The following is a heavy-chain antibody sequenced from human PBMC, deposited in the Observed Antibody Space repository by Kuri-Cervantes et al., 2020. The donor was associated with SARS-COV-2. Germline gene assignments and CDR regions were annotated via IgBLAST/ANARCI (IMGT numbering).Heavy chain of an antibody. CDR1: GFTFSTSW. CDR2: IKLESEGRAT. D-gene: IGHD2-21*01. Sequence: GESLKISCAASGFTFSTSWMHWVRQAPGKGLEWVGFIKLESEGRATDYAAPVRGRFTISRDDSNSALYLQMNGLKTEDTAVYYCLRDWYGVDFWGQGTTVTVSS. J-gene: IGHJ6*02. CDR3: LRDWYGVDF. V-gene: IGHV3-15*07.